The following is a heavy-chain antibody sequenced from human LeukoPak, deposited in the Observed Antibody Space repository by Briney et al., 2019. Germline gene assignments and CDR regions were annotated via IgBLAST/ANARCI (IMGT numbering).Heavy chain of an antibody. J-gene: IGHJ4*02. V-gene: IGHV1-2*02. Sequence: ASVKVSCKASGYTFTGYYMHWVRQAPGQGLEWMGWVYPNSGGTNYAQKFQGRVTMTRDTSISTAYMELSRLRSDDTAVYYCARGYDFWSGYQHWGQGTLVTVSS. CDR2: VYPNSGGT. CDR1: GYTFTGYY. CDR3: ARGYDFWSGYQH. D-gene: IGHD3-3*01.